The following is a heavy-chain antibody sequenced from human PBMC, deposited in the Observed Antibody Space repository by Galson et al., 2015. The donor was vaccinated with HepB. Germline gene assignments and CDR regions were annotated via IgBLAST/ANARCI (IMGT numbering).Heavy chain of an antibody. CDR3: AKVTMIGSY. J-gene: IGHJ4*02. Sequence: SLRLSCAASGFTFSNYGIHWVRQAPGKGLEWVSFIRYDGTNEYYADSVKGRFTISRDKAKNTLYLQMKSLRAGDTAVYYGAKVTMIGSYWGQGTLVTVAS. D-gene: IGHD3-22*01. CDR1: GFTFSNYG. V-gene: IGHV3-30*02. CDR2: IRYDGTNE.